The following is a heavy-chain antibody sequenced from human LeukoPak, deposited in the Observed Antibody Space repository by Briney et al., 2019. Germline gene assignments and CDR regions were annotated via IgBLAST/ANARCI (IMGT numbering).Heavy chain of an antibody. D-gene: IGHD3-10*01. CDR1: GYSFTSSW. J-gene: IGHJ5*02. CDR3: ARQPGAGWFDP. CDR2: INPGDSDT. V-gene: IGHV5-51*01. Sequence: GESLKISCQAPGYSFTSSWIGWARQMPGKGLEWMAIINPGDSDTRYSPSFQGQVTISADKSISTVYLQWGSLKASDTAMYYCARQPGAGWFDPWGQGTQVTVSS.